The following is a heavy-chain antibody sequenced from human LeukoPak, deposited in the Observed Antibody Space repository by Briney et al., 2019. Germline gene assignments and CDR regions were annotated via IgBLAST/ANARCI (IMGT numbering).Heavy chain of an antibody. D-gene: IGHD5-18*01. V-gene: IGHV3-21*01. CDR2: ISSSSSYI. J-gene: IGHJ4*02. Sequence: GGSLRLSCAASGFTFSSYSMNWVRQAPGKGLEWVSSISSSSSYIYYADSVKGRFTISRDNAKNSLYLQMNSLRAEDTAVYYCATDRGYSYGSDYWGQGTLVTVSS. CDR1: GFTFSSYS. CDR3: ATDRGYSYGSDY.